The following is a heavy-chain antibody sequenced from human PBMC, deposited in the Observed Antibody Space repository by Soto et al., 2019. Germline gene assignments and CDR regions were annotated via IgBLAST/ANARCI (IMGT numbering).Heavy chain of an antibody. Sequence: ASVKACCKASGYTFTSYGISWVGQAHGQGVEWMGWISAYNGNTNYAQKLQGRVTMTTDTSTSTAYMELRSLRSDDTAVYYCARDIRQWLVLPVHAFDIWGQGTMVTVSS. V-gene: IGHV1-18*01. D-gene: IGHD6-19*01. CDR2: ISAYNGNT. J-gene: IGHJ3*02. CDR1: GYTFTSYG. CDR3: ARDIRQWLVLPVHAFDI.